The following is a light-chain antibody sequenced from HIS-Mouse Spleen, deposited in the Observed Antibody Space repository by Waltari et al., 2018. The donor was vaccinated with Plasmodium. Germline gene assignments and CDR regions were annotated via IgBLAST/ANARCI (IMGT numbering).Light chain of an antibody. CDR3: QQYNNWSFT. Sequence: DIVMMQFPATLTVSPGERATLSCTASQSVSSNLAWYQQKPGQAPRLLIYGASTRATGIPARFSGSGSGTEFTLTISSLQSEDFAVYYCQQYNNWSFTFGPGTKVDIK. J-gene: IGKJ3*01. CDR1: QSVSSN. CDR2: GAS. V-gene: IGKV3-15*01.